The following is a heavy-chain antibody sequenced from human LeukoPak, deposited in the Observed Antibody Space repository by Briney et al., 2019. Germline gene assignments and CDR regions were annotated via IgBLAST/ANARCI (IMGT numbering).Heavy chain of an antibody. CDR2: IYHSGST. CDR3: ARDQGYCSSTSCENYYYYGMDV. V-gene: IGHV4-30-2*01. D-gene: IGHD2-2*01. CDR1: GGSISSGGYS. J-gene: IGHJ6*04. Sequence: PSETLSLTCAVSGGSISSGGYSWSWIRQPPGKGLEWIGYIYHSGSTYYNPSLKSRVTISVDRSKNQFSLKLSSVTAADTAVYYCARDQGYCSSTSCENYYYYGMDVWDKGTTVTVSS.